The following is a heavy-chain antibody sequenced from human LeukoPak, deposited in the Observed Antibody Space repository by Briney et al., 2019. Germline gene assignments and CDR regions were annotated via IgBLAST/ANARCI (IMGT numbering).Heavy chain of an antibody. CDR2: IYYSGST. Sequence: SETLSLTCSVYGGSFSAYYWSWIRQHPGKGLEWIGYIYYSGSTYYNPSLKSRVTISVDTSKNQFSLKLSSVTAADTAVYYCARASTSNWFDPWGQGTLVTVSS. CDR1: GGSFSAYY. CDR3: ARASTSNWFDP. J-gene: IGHJ5*02. D-gene: IGHD5/OR15-5a*01. V-gene: IGHV4-31*03.